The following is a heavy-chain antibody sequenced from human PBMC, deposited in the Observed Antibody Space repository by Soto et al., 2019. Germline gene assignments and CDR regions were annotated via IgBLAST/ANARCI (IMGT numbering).Heavy chain of an antibody. V-gene: IGHV1-8*01. CDR3: ARGGPAAGFDL. J-gene: IGHJ5*02. CDR2: MKPSTGDS. CDR1: GYTFITND. D-gene: IGHD6-13*01. Sequence: ASVKVSCTASGYTFITNDINWVRQASGQGLEWMGWMKPSTGDSGSDPDFQGRITMTRDTATSTAYMELSSLKFEDTAVYYCARGGPAAGFDLWGQGSLVTVSS.